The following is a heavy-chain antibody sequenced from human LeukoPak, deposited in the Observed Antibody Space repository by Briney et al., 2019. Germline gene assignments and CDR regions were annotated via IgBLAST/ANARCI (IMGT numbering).Heavy chain of an antibody. J-gene: IGHJ4*02. D-gene: IGHD6-19*01. CDR3: ARGGRYSSGWYQVKKLDY. Sequence: SAEPLSLPCAVYGVPFSGYYWSWIRQPPGKGLEWIGDINHSGGTIYYPPLKSRVTISVDTSKTRPPLKLSSVTAADTAVYYCARGGRYSSGWYQVKKLDYWGQRTLVTVSS. CDR2: INHSGGT. CDR1: GVPFSGYY. V-gene: IGHV4-34*01.